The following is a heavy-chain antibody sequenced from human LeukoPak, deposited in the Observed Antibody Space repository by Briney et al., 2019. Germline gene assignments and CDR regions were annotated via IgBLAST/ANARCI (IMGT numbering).Heavy chain of an antibody. J-gene: IGHJ4*02. D-gene: IGHD2-2*01. V-gene: IGHV3-48*01. Sequence: GGSLRLSCAAPGFTFSSYNMNWVRQAPGKGLEWVSYIGSSSNTIYYADSVKGRFTISRDNAKNSLYLQMNSLRAEDTAVYYCARDMGYIVVVPAATTFDYWGQGTLVTVSS. CDR3: ARDMGYIVVVPAATTFDY. CDR1: GFTFSSYN. CDR2: IGSSSNTI.